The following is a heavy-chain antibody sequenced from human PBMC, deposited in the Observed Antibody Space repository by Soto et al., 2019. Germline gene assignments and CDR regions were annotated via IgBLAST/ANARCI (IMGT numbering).Heavy chain of an antibody. CDR1: GYTFTSYG. V-gene: IGHV1-18*04. Sequence: ASVKVSCKASGYTFTSYGISWVRQAPGQGLEWMGWISAYNGNTNYAQKLQGRVTMTTDTSTSTAYMALRSLRSDDTAVYYCARVLGYYDFWSGYYRVPYYYYGMDVWGQGTTVTVSS. CDR2: ISAYNGNT. CDR3: ARVLGYYDFWSGYYRVPYYYYGMDV. D-gene: IGHD3-3*01. J-gene: IGHJ6*02.